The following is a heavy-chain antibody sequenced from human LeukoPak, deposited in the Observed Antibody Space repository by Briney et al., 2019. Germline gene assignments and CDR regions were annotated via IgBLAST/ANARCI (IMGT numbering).Heavy chain of an antibody. Sequence: SESLSLTCAVYGESFSGYYWSWIRQPPGKGLEWIGEINHSGSTNYNPSLKSRVTISVDTSKNQFSLKLSSVTAADTAVYYCARRKRYFDWLPFDYWGQGTLVTVSS. V-gene: IGHV4-34*01. D-gene: IGHD3-9*01. J-gene: IGHJ4*02. CDR2: INHSGST. CDR3: ARRKRYFDWLPFDY. CDR1: GESFSGYY.